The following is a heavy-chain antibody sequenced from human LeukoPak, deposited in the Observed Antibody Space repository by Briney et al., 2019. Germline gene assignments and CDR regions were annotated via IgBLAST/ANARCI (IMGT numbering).Heavy chain of an antibody. CDR1: GYTFTSYD. V-gene: IGHV1-8*01. D-gene: IGHD3-16*02. Sequence: ASVKVSGKASGYTFTSYDINWVRQATGQGLEWMGWMNPNSGNTGYAQKFQGRVTMTRNTSISTAYMELSSLRSEDTAVYYCARGRSDYVWGSYRFYYYMDVWGKGTTVTVSS. CDR3: ARGRSDYVWGSYRFYYYMDV. CDR2: MNPNSGNT. J-gene: IGHJ6*03.